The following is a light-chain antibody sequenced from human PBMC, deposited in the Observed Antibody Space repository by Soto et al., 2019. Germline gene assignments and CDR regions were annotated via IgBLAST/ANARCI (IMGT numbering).Light chain of an antibody. CDR3: CSRV. CDR1: SSDVGDFNY. Sequence: QSVLTQPASVSGSPGQSITISCTATSSDVGDFNYVSWYQQHPGKAPKLIIYEVTKRPSGVSTRFSGSQSGNTASLTISGLQADDEADYYCCSRVFGGGTKLTVL. J-gene: IGLJ3*02. CDR2: EVT. V-gene: IGLV2-14*01.